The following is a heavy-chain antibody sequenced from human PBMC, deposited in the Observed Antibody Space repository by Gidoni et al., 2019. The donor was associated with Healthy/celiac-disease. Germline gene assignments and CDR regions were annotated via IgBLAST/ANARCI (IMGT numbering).Heavy chain of an antibody. CDR2: IYYSGST. CDR3: ASAGRGYCSSTSCYPKPGWFDP. V-gene: IGHV4-31*03. Sequence: QVQLQESGPGLVKPSQTLSLTCTVSGGSISSGGYSWSWIRQHPGKGLEWIGYIYYSGSTYYNPSLKSRVTISVDTSKNQFSLKLSSVTAADTAVYYCASAGRGYCSSTSCYPKPGWFDPWGQGTLVTVSS. D-gene: IGHD2-2*01. J-gene: IGHJ5*02. CDR1: GGSISSGGYS.